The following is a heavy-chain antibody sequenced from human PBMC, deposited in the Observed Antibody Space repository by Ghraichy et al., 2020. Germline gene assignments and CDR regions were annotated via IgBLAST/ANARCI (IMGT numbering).Heavy chain of an antibody. V-gene: IGHV4-34*01. CDR2: INHSGST. CDR3: ARGFLYYDSSGPTFDY. Sequence: SETLSLTCAVYGGSFSGYYWSWIRQPPGKGLEWIGEINHSGSTNYNPSLKSRVTISVDTSKNQFSLKLSSVTAADTAVYYCARGFLYYDSSGPTFDYWGQGTLVTVSS. CDR1: GGSFSGYY. J-gene: IGHJ4*02. D-gene: IGHD3-22*01.